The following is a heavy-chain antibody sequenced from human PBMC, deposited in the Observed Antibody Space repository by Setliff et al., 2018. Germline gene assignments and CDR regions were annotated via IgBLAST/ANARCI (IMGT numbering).Heavy chain of an antibody. CDR1: GGYIGSGTYY. CDR3: AKHGEESKLTTYLAS. D-gene: IGHD4-4*01. J-gene: IGHJ5*02. V-gene: IGHV4-39*01. Sequence: LTCPVSGGYIGSGTYYWGWIRQPPGKGLGLIGSRYYSGHTYYNPSLKSRVAMSVDKAKNQFSLNLRSVSAADTAIYYCAKHGEESKLTTYLASWGQGTLVTVSS. CDR2: RYYSGHT.